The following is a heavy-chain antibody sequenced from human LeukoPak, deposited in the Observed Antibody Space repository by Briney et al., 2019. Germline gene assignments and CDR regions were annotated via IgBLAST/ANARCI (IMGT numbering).Heavy chain of an antibody. D-gene: IGHD5-24*01. CDR2: IYTSGST. J-gene: IGHJ2*01. CDR3: ARSGRDGYNLYWYFDL. Sequence: SETLSLTCTVSGGSISSYYWSWIRQPAGKGLEWIWRIYTSGSTNYNPSLKSRVTMSVDTSKNQFSLKLSSVTAADTAVYYCARSGRDGYNLYWYFDLWGRGTLVTVSS. V-gene: IGHV4-4*07. CDR1: GGSISSYY.